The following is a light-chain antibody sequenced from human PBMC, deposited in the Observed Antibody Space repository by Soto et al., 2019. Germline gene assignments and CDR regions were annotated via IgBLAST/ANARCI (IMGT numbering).Light chain of an antibody. CDR2: DAS. CDR1: QSVSNY. CDR3: QQYGGSVQT. V-gene: IGKV3-20*01. Sequence: EIRMKQSPATLSVSKGERATLSCRASQSVSNYLAWHQQKPGQAPRLLIYDASRRATGIPDRFSGSGSGTDFTLTISRLEPEDFAVYYCQQYGGSVQTFGQGTKVAIK. J-gene: IGKJ1*01.